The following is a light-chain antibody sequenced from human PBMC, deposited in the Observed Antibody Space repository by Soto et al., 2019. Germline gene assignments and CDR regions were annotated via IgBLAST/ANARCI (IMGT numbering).Light chain of an antibody. Sequence: ALTQPASVSGSPGQSITISCTETSSDVGSYNLVSWYQQHPGKAPKLMIYEVSKRPSEVSNRFSGSKSGNAASLTISGLQAEDEADYYCCSYAGSSTSLYVFGTGTKVTVL. V-gene: IGLV2-23*02. CDR2: EVS. CDR3: CSYAGSSTSLYV. CDR1: SSDVGSYNL. J-gene: IGLJ1*01.